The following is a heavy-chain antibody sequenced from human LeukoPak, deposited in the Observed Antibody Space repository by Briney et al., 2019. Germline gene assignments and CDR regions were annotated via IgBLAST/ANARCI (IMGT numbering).Heavy chain of an antibody. J-gene: IGHJ4*02. CDR3: ARGFGAEVTAIRILGFDY. D-gene: IGHD2-21*02. CDR1: GGSFSGYY. Sequence: PSETLSLTCAVYGGSFSGYYWSWIRQPPGKGLEWIGEINHSGSTNDNPSLKSRVTISVDTSKNQFSLKLSSVTAADTAVYYCARGFGAEVTAIRILGFDYWGQGTLVTVSS. CDR2: INHSGST. V-gene: IGHV4-34*01.